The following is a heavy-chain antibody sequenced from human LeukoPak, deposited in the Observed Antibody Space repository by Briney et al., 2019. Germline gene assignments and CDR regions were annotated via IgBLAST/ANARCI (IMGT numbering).Heavy chain of an antibody. CDR1: GFSFSTSD. J-gene: IGHJ4*02. D-gene: IGHD2-15*01. Sequence: PGGSLRLSCAASGFSFSTSDMNWVRQAPGKGLEWVSYITGSSDTIFYADSVKGRFTISRDNAKNSLYLQMNSLRDEDTAVYYCAREDQPRGTFDYWGQGILVTVSS. CDR2: ITGSSDTI. CDR3: AREDQPRGTFDY. V-gene: IGHV3-48*02.